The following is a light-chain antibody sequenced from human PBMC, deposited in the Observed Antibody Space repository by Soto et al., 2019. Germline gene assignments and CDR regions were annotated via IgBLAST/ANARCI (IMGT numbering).Light chain of an antibody. V-gene: IGLV2-23*01. CDR2: EGS. J-gene: IGLJ1*01. CDR1: SSDVGSYNL. Sequence: QSVLTQPASVSGSPGQSITISCTGTSSDVGSYNLVSWYQQHPGKAPKLMIYEGSKRPSGVSNRFSGSKSGNTASLTISWLQAEDEADYYCCSYAGSSTLEVFGTGTKLTVL. CDR3: CSYAGSSTLEV.